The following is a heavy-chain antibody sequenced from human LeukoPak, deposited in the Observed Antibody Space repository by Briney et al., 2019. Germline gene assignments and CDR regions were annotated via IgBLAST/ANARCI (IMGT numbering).Heavy chain of an antibody. Sequence: PGGSLRLSCAASGFTFSSYAMSWVRQAPGKGLEWVSAISGSGGSTYYADSVKGRFTISRDNSKNTLYLQMNSLRAEDTVVYYCAKDPAGSSGWYSSWGQGTLVTVSS. J-gene: IGHJ5*02. CDR2: ISGSGGST. CDR1: GFTFSSYA. CDR3: AKDPAGSSGWYSS. D-gene: IGHD6-19*01. V-gene: IGHV3-23*01.